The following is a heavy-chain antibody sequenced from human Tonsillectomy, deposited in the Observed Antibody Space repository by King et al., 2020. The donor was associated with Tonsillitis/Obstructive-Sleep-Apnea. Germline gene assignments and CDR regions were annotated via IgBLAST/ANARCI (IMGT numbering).Heavy chain of an antibody. D-gene: IGHD4-17*01. CDR1: GFTFSIYD. J-gene: IGHJ6*02. CDR3: AKVSGEDPYYYYGLDV. Sequence: VQLVESGGGLVQPGGSLRLSCAASGFTFSIYDMSWVRQAPGKGLEWVSAISGSGGRTDYADSVKGRFTISRDNSNYTLYLQMNSLRAEDTAVYYCAKVSGEDPYYYYGLDVWGQGTTVTVSS. CDR2: ISGSGGRT. V-gene: IGHV3-23*04.